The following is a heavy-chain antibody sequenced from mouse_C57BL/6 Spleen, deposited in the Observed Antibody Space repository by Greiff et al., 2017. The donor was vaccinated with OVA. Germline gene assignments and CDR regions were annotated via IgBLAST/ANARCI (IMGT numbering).Heavy chain of an antibody. V-gene: IGHV1-52*01. Sequence: QVQLQQPGAELVRPGSSVKLSCKASGYTFTSYWMHWVKQRPIQGLEWIGNIDPSDSETNYNQKFKDKATLTVDKSSSTAYMQLSSLTSEDSAVYYCARSPITTVVFGCWGQGTTLTVSS. CDR1: GYTFTSYW. D-gene: IGHD1-1*01. CDR3: ARSPITTVVFGC. CDR2: IDPSDSET. J-gene: IGHJ2*01.